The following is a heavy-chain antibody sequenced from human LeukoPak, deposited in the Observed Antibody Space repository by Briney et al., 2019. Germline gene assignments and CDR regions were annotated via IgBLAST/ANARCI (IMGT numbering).Heavy chain of an antibody. CDR2: IIPIFGTV. CDR1: GGTFSSYA. CDR3: AREKFSSSTTFNNWFDP. D-gene: IGHD2-2*01. Sequence: ASVKVSCKASGGTFSSYAISWVRQAPGQGLEWMGGIIPIFGTVNYAQKFQGRVTITADESTSTAYMELSSLRSEDTAVYYCAREKFSSSTTFNNWFDPWGQGTLVTVSS. J-gene: IGHJ5*02. V-gene: IGHV1-69*13.